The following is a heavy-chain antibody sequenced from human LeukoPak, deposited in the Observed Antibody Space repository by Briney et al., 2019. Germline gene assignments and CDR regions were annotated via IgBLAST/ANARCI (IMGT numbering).Heavy chain of an antibody. Sequence: ASVKVSCKASGGTFSSYAISWVRQAPGRGLEWMGGIIPIFGTANYAQKFQGRVTITADESTSTAYMELSSLRSEDTAVYYCARGRFLEWFYYYYGMDVWGQGTTVTVSS. J-gene: IGHJ6*02. V-gene: IGHV1-69*13. CDR2: IIPIFGTA. CDR1: GGTFSSYA. CDR3: ARGRFLEWFYYYYGMDV. D-gene: IGHD3-3*01.